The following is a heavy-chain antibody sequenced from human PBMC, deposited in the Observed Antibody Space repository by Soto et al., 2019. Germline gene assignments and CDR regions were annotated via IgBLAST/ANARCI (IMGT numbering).Heavy chain of an antibody. CDR2: IYYSGST. Sequence: QVQLQESGPGLVKPSQTLSLTCTVSGGSISSGGYYWSWIRQHPGNGLEWIGYIYYSGSTYYNPSLQSRVTISVDTSKNQFSLKLSSVTAADTAVYYCARLYGSGSYYVLFGFDYFDYWGQGTLFTVSS. CDR1: GGSISSGGYY. CDR3: ARLYGSGSYYVLFGFDYFDY. J-gene: IGHJ4*02. D-gene: IGHD3-10*01. V-gene: IGHV4-31*03.